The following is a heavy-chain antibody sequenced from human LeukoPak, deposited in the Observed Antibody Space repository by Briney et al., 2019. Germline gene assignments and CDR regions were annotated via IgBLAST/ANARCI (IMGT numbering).Heavy chain of an antibody. J-gene: IGHJ2*01. CDR3: ARLTMFRGVIYGTDWHSDL. V-gene: IGHV4-61*05. Sequence: SETLSLTCIVSGDSISSTSYYWAWIRQPPGKGLEWIGYIFYSGSTNYNPSLRSRVTISLDTSKNQFSLKLSSVTAADTAVYYCARLTMFRGVIYGTDWHSDLWGRGTLVTVSS. CDR2: IFYSGST. CDR1: GDSISSTSYY. D-gene: IGHD3-10*01.